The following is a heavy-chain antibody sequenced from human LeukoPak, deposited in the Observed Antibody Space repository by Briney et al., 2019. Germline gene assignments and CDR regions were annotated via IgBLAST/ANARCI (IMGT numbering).Heavy chain of an antibody. CDR3: ARSTGAYYYDSSGYYDY. V-gene: IGHV4-39*07. CDR2: IYYSGST. CDR1: GGSISSSSYY. J-gene: IGHJ4*02. D-gene: IGHD3-22*01. Sequence: SETLSLTCTVSGGSISSSSYYWGWIRQPPGKGLEWIGSIYYSGSTYYNPSLKSRVTISVDTSKNQFSLKLSSVTAADTAVYYCARSTGAYYYDSSGYYDYWGQGTLVTVSS.